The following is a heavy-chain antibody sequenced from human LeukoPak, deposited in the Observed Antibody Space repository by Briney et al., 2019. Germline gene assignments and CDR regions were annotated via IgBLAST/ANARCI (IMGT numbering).Heavy chain of an antibody. V-gene: IGHV3-23*01. D-gene: IGHD6-13*01. CDR1: GFTFSSYA. CDR2: ISGSGGST. Sequence: GGSLRLSCAASGFTFSSYAMSWVRQAPGKGLEWVSAISGSGGSTYYADSVKGRFTISRDNSKNTLYLQMNSLRAEDTAVHYCAGHSSSWGYYFDYWGQGTLVTVSS. CDR3: AGHSSSWGYYFDY. J-gene: IGHJ4*02.